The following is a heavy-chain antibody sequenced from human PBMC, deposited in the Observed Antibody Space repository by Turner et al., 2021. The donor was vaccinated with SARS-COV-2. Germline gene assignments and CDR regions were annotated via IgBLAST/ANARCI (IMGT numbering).Heavy chain of an antibody. J-gene: IGHJ6*02. CDR3: ARDHRPVVVPAAKRAGSYYYGMDV. D-gene: IGHD2-2*01. CDR1: GFTFSSYS. CDR2: ISSSSSYI. Sequence: EVQLVESGGGLVKPGGSLRLSCAAAGFTFSSYSMNWVRQAPGKGLEWVSSISSSSSYIYYADSVKGRFTISRDNAKNSLYPQMNSLRAEDTAVYYCARDHRPVVVPAAKRAGSYYYGMDVWGQGTTVTVSS. V-gene: IGHV3-21*01.